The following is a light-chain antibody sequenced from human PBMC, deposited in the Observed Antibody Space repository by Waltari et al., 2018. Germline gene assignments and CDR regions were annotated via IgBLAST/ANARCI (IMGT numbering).Light chain of an antibody. CDR2: SAS. J-gene: IGKJ4*01. CDR3: QQSFITPLT. Sequence: DVQMTQSPSSLSASVGDRVAITCRSSQPIRDALSWYQQTPGKAPKLLIHSASSLQGGVPSRFSCSGSGTHFTLTITSLQPEDFATYYCQQSFITPLTFGGGTRVEIK. V-gene: IGKV1-39*01. CDR1: QPIRDA.